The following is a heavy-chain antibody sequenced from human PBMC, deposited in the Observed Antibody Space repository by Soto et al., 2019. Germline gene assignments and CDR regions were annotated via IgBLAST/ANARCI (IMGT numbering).Heavy chain of an antibody. J-gene: IGHJ5*02. D-gene: IGHD3-10*01. CDR1: GYTFTAYD. CDR2: INAGNGNT. V-gene: IGHV1-3*01. CDR3: ARVAPSGGSVPRFDP. Sequence: QVQLLQSGAEVKEPGASVRLAFKAYGYTFTAYDIHRVRQAHGQRLEWMGWINAGNGNTRSSRKFQGRVIITRDTSATTAYLEVDSLRSEDKSIYYCARVAPSGGSVPRFDPWGQGTLLTVSS.